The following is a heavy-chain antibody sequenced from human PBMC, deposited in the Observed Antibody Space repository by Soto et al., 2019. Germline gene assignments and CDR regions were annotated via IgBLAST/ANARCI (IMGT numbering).Heavy chain of an antibody. Sequence: LRLSGLASGFTFSDFAMTWVRHVPGRGLEWVASLDGAGGSTYYAESVRGRFSISRDNSQNTLFLQMKRLTVDDTAIYYCAAPRDEYGSGVSWFTYGMDIWGQGTTVTVSS. CDR3: AAPRDEYGSGVSWFTYGMDI. CDR1: GFTFSDFA. D-gene: IGHD3-10*01. V-gene: IGHV3-23*01. CDR2: LDGAGGST. J-gene: IGHJ6*02.